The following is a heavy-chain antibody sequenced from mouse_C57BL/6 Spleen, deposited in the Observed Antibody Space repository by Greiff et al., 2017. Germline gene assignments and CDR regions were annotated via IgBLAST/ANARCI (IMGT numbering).Heavy chain of an antibody. CDR3: ARTLGRGYYFDY. CDR1: GFSLTSYG. V-gene: IGHV2-2*01. J-gene: IGHJ2*01. D-gene: IGHD4-1*01. CDR2: IWRGGRT. Sequence: QVQLKQSGPGLVQPSQSLSITCTVSGFSLTSYGVHWVRQSPGKGLEWLGVIWRGGRTDYNAAFISRLSISKDNSKSQVFFKMNSLQADDAAIYYCARTLGRGYYFDYWGQGTTLTVSS.